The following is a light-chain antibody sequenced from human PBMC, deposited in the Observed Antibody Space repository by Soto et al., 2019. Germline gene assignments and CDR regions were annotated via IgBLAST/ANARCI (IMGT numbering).Light chain of an antibody. CDR3: GGWDDRLSGPV. J-gene: IGLJ2*01. CDR1: SSNIGSNY. Sequence: VLTQPPSASGTPGQRVNISCSGSSSNIGSNYVYWYRQFPGTAPKLLIQRNNQRPSGVPARFSGSKSGTSASLAISGLRSEDEADYYCGGWDDRLSGPVFGGGTQLTVL. V-gene: IGLV1-47*01. CDR2: RNN.